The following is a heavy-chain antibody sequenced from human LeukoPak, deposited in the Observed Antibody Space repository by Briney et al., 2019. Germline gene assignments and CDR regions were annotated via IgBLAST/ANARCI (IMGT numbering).Heavy chain of an antibody. J-gene: IGHJ6*03. CDR3: ARGTYSHDSTSHYFYYMDV. Sequence: PSETLSLTCTVSGGSISSNYWSWIRQPPGKGLEWIGYIYYSGSTNNNPSLKSRVTISVDPSKNQFSLKLSSVTAADTAVYYCARGTYSHDSTSHYFYYMDVWGKGATVTVSS. CDR2: IYYSGST. CDR1: GGSISSNY. V-gene: IGHV4-59*01. D-gene: IGHD3-22*01.